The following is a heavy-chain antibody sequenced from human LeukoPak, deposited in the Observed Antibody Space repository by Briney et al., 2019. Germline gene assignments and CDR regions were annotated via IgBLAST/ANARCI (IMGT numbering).Heavy chain of an antibody. Sequence: GGSLRLSCAASGFTFSSYEMNWVRQAPGKGPEWVSYISSSGSTIYYADSVKGRFTISRDNAKNSLYLQMNSLRAEDTAVYYCARDGACGGDCYSRYYYGMDVWGQGTTVTVSS. J-gene: IGHJ6*02. V-gene: IGHV3-48*03. D-gene: IGHD2-21*02. CDR1: GFTFSSYE. CDR3: ARDGACGGDCYSRYYYGMDV. CDR2: ISSSGSTI.